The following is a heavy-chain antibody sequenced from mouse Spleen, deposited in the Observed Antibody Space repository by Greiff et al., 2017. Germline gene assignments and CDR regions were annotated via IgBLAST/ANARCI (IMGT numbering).Heavy chain of an antibody. Sequence: DVMLVESGGGLVKLGGSLKLSCAASGFTFSSYAMSWVRQTPEKRLEWVATISSGGGNTYYPDSVKGRFTISRDNAKNTLYLQMSSLKSEDTAMYYCARRNYYFDYWGQGTTLTVSS. CDR1: GFTFSSYA. CDR3: ARRNYYFDY. J-gene: IGHJ2*01. CDR2: ISSGGGNT. V-gene: IGHV5-9*01.